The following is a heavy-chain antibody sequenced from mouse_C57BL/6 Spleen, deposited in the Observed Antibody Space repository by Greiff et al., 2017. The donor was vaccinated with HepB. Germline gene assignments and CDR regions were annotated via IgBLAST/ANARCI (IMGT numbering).Heavy chain of an antibody. D-gene: IGHD1-3*01. J-gene: IGHJ2*01. CDR3: ARGSSSSYYFDY. V-gene: IGHV1-4*01. CDR1: GYTFTSYT. CDR2: INPSSGYT. Sequence: VQLQESGAELARPGASVKMSCKASGYTFTSYTMHWVKQRPGQGLEWIGHINPSSGYTKYNQKFKDKATLTADKSSSTAYMQLSSLTSEDSAVYYCARGSSSSYYFDYWGQGTTLTVSS.